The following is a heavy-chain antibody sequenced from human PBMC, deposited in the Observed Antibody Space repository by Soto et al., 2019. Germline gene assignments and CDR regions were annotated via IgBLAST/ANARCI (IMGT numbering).Heavy chain of an antibody. V-gene: IGHV1-69*06. CDR1: GGTFSTYT. J-gene: IGHJ6*02. Sequence: ASVKVSCKASGGTFSTYTFSWVRQAPGQGLEWVGRIIPIFGTPYYSQKFQGRVTITADKSTSTAYMELSSLRSEDTAVYYCARENKRGPVLRFLEWFPDRWGNPDYYYYGMDVWGQGTTVTVSS. D-gene: IGHD3-3*01. CDR2: IIPIFGTP. CDR3: ARENKRGPVLRFLEWFPDRWGNPDYYYYGMDV.